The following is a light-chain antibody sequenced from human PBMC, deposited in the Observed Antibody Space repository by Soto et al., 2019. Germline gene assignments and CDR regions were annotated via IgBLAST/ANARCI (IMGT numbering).Light chain of an antibody. J-gene: IGKJ4*01. CDR2: AAS. Sequence: DTQPTPSPASGSAPVGDRVTFTWRASQCMANDLGWYQQKPGKAPELLIYAASNLQSGVPSRFSGSGSGTEFTLTISSLQPEDFATYNCQQHNSYPLTFGGGTKVDIK. CDR3: QQHNSYPLT. CDR1: QCMAND. V-gene: IGKV1-17*01.